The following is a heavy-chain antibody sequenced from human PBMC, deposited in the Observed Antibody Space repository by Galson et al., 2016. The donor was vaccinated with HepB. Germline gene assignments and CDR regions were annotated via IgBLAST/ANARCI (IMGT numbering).Heavy chain of an antibody. J-gene: IGHJ4*02. CDR2: IRSKAYGATT. CDR1: GFSFGDYA. V-gene: IGHV3-49*03. CDR3: TRNAGHDFWSGPADY. D-gene: IGHD3-3*01. Sequence: SLRLSCAASGFSFGDYATSWFRQAPGKGLEWVALIRSKAYGATTEYAASVQGRFSVSRDNSKSIAFLEMKSLKTEDTAVYYCTRNAGHDFWSGPADYWGQGITVAVSS.